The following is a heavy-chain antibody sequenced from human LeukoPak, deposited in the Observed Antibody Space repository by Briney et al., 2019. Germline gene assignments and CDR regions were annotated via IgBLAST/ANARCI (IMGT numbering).Heavy chain of an antibody. CDR1: GFTFSSYE. CDR3: AREGSTEANPIDY. J-gene: IGHJ4*02. V-gene: IGHV3-48*03. D-gene: IGHD1-14*01. CDR2: MTGSGRTI. Sequence: GGSLRLSCAAFGFTFSSYEMNWVRQAPGKGLEWVSYMTGSGRTILYADSVKGRFTISRDNAKNSLYLQMNSLRAEDRAVYYCAREGSTEANPIDYWGQGALVIVSS.